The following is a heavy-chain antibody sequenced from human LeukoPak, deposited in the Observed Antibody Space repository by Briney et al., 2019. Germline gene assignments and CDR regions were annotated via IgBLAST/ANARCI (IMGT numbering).Heavy chain of an antibody. CDR3: ARDSGSYYAFDY. V-gene: IGHV3-21*01. CDR2: ISSGSGYI. Sequence: GGSLRLSCAASGFTFSSYTMKWVRQTPGKGLEWVSSISSGSGYIYYADSVKGRFTISRDNAKDSLYLQMNSLRAEDTAVYYCARDSGSYYAFDYWGQGTLVTVSS. CDR1: GFTFSSYT. D-gene: IGHD1-26*01. J-gene: IGHJ4*02.